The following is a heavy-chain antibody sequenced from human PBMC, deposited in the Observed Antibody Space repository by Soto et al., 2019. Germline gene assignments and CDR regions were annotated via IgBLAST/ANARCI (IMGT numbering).Heavy chain of an antibody. V-gene: IGHV3-48*02. CDR2: ITSDTNTI. CDR3: ASSVEGHFHY. J-gene: IGHJ4*02. Sequence: EVQLVESGGGLVQLGGSLRLTCVASGFPFSIYSMNWVRQAPGKGLEWSSYITSDTNTIKYADSVKGRFTISRDNAKNLVYLQMNSLRDEDTAVHFFASSVEGHFHYWCQGTVVTVSS. CDR1: GFPFSIYS.